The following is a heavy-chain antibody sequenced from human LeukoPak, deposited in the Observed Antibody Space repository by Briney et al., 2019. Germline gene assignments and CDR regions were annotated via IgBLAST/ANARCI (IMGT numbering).Heavy chain of an antibody. D-gene: IGHD3-22*01. J-gene: IGHJ4*02. CDR2: IYTSGST. CDR3: ARGPDSSGYYYEGGDYFDY. Sequence: SETLSVTCTVSGGSISSYYLSWIRQPAGKGLEWIGRIYTSGSTNYNPSLKSRVTMSVDTSKNQFSLKLSSVTAADTAVYYCARGPDSSGYYYEGGDYFDYWGQGTLVTVSS. CDR1: GGSISSYY. V-gene: IGHV4-4*07.